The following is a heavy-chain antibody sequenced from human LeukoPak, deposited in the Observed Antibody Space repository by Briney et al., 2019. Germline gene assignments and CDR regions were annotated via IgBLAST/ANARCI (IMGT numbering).Heavy chain of an antibody. J-gene: IGHJ4*02. CDR3: AREWGRIAVAGGPGY. D-gene: IGHD6-19*01. CDR2: IWYDRHTK. Sequence: PGGSLRLSCAVSGFTFSNYGMHWVRQAPGKGLEWLTLIWYDRHTKFYADSVKGRFTVSRDNSKNTLYLQMDNLRDEDTAVYYCAREWGRIAVAGGPGYWGQGTLVTVSS. CDR1: GFTFSNYG. V-gene: IGHV3-33*01.